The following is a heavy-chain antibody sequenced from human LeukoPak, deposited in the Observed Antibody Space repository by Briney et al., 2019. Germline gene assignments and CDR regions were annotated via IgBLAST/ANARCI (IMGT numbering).Heavy chain of an antibody. CDR3: ARDDENILATIS. CDR1: GGGFTTSA. Sequence: SVKVSCKTSGGGFTTSAFSWVRQAPGQGLEWLEGIIPLFNTPNYAPKLQGRVTLTADESTTTVYMELNSLRSDGTAVYYCARDDENILATISWGQGTLVSVSS. J-gene: IGHJ5*02. V-gene: IGHV1-69*13. CDR2: IIPLFNTP. D-gene: IGHD2/OR15-2a*01.